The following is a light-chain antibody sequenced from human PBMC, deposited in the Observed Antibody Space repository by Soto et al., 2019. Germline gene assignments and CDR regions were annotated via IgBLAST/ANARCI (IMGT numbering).Light chain of an antibody. CDR1: QSVSSY. CDR2: DAS. Sequence: EIVLTQSPATLSLSPWERATLSCRASQSVSSYLAWYQQKPGQAPRLLLYDASNRATGIPARCSGSGSGTDFSLTISSLQPEEFAVYYCRQRSNCPFTFGPGTKVDIK. CDR3: RQRSNCPFT. V-gene: IGKV3-11*01. J-gene: IGKJ3*01.